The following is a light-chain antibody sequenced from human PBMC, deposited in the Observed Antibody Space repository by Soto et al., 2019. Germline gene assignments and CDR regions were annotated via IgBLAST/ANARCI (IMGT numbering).Light chain of an antibody. J-gene: IGKJ1*01. V-gene: IGKV1-6*01. Sequence: AMQMTQSPSSLSASVGDRVTITCRASQDIRNDLGWFQQKPGKAPKLLINTASTLQSGVSSRFSGSGSGTDFTLTISSLQPEDFATYYCLQDYIYPWTFGHGTKVDIK. CDR3: LQDYIYPWT. CDR2: TAS. CDR1: QDIRND.